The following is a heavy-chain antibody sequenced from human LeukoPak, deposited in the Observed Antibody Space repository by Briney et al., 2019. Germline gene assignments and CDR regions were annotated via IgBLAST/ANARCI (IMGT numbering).Heavy chain of an antibody. Sequence: ASVKVSCKASGHTFTGYYMHWVRQAPGQGLEWLGWINPNSGVTNYAQKFQGRITMTRDTSITTVYMEPSSLTSDDTAVYYCGSGQWLVGVFYWGQGTLVTVSS. CDR1: GHTFTGYY. V-gene: IGHV1-2*02. D-gene: IGHD6-19*01. J-gene: IGHJ4*02. CDR2: INPNSGVT. CDR3: GSGQWLVGVFY.